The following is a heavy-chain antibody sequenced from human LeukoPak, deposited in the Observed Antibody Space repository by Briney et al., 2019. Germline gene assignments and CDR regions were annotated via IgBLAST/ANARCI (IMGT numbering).Heavy chain of an antibody. Sequence: GGSLRLSCAASGFTFSSYAMSRVRQAPGKGLEWVSAISGSGGSTYYADSVKGRFTISRDNSKNTLYLQMNSLRAEDTAVYYCAKGAGQQLVLCNMDYWGQGTLVTVSS. CDR2: ISGSGGST. V-gene: IGHV3-23*01. CDR1: GFTFSSYA. J-gene: IGHJ4*02. D-gene: IGHD6-13*01. CDR3: AKGAGQQLVLCNMDY.